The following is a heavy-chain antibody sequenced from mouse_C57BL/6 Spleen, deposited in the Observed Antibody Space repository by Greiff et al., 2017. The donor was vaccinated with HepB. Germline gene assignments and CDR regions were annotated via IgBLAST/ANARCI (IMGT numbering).Heavy chain of an antibody. CDR2: IDPSDSET. J-gene: IGHJ4*01. V-gene: IGHV1-52*01. CDR3: ARGDYDKSYAMDY. CDR1: GYTFTSYW. D-gene: IGHD2-4*01. Sequence: VQLKQPGAELVRPGSSVKLSCKASGYTFTSYWMHWVKQRPIQGLEWIGNIDPSDSETHYNQKFKDKATLTVDKSSSTAYMQLSSLTSEDSAVYYCARGDYDKSYAMDYWGQGTSVTVSS.